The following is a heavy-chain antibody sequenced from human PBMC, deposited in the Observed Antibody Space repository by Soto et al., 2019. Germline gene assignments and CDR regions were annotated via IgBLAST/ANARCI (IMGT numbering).Heavy chain of an antibody. J-gene: IGHJ4*02. CDR2: INSGSDTI. D-gene: IGHD6-13*01. CDR1: GFSFSTFE. CDR3: ARDRAAGGY. V-gene: IGHV3-48*03. Sequence: PGWSLRLSCAASGFSFSTFEMNWVRQAPGKGLEWVAYINSGSDTIHYADSVRGRFTVSRDNAKNSLFLQMNSLRVEDTALYYCARDRAAGGYWGQGTLVTVSS.